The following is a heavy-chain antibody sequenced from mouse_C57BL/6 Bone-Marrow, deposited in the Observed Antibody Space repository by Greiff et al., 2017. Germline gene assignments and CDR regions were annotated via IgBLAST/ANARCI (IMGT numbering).Heavy chain of an antibody. CDR2: IDPENGDT. CDR1: GFNIKDDY. CDR3: TGYGNYYY. Sequence: EVQLQQSGAELVRPGASVKLSCTASGFNIKDDYMHWVKQRPEQGLEWIGWIDPENGDTESASHVPGKGTITADPSSNTAYLQLSRLTSEDTAVYYCTGYGNYYYWGQGTTLTVSS. D-gene: IGHD2-10*02. J-gene: IGHJ2*01. V-gene: IGHV14-4*01.